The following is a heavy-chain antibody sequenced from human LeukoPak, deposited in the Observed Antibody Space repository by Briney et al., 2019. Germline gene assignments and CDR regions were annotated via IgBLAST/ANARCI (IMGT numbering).Heavy chain of an antibody. D-gene: IGHD2-15*01. CDR3: AKGWGYCSGGSCYSVHSHSDY. Sequence: GGSLRLSCAASGFTFSSYDMHWVRQAPGKGLEWVAVISYDGSNKYYADSVKGRFTISRDNSKNTLYLQMNSLRAEDTAVYYCAKGWGYCSGGSCYSVHSHSDYWGQGTLVTVSS. J-gene: IGHJ4*02. CDR1: GFTFSSYD. V-gene: IGHV3-30*18. CDR2: ISYDGSNK.